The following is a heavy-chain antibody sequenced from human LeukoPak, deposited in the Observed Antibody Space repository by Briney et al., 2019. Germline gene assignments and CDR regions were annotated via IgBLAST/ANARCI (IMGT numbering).Heavy chain of an antibody. CDR1: GFPFSSYA. V-gene: IGHV3-30*06. CDR2: ISYDGSNK. Sequence: GRSLRLSCAASGFPFSSYAMHWVRQAPGKGLEWVAVISYDGSNKYYADSVKGRFTISRDNSKNTLYLQMNSLRAEDTAVYYCARDGSKITIFGVVIPLIYYYYMDVWGKGTTVTVSS. J-gene: IGHJ6*03. CDR3: ARDGSKITIFGVVIPLIYYYYMDV. D-gene: IGHD3-3*01.